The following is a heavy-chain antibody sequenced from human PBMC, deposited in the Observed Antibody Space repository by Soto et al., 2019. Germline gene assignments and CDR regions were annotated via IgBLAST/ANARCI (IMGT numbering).Heavy chain of an antibody. D-gene: IGHD1-26*01. J-gene: IGHJ6*02. V-gene: IGHV3-13*05. CDR1: GFTFISYD. CDR3: ARGGSYPLDYGMDV. CDR2: IGTAGDP. Sequence: GGSLRLSCAASGFTFISYDMHWGRQATGKGLEWVSAIGTAGDPYYPGSVKGRFTISRENAKNSLYLQMNSLRAGDTAVYYCARGGSYPLDYGMDVWGQGTTVTVSS.